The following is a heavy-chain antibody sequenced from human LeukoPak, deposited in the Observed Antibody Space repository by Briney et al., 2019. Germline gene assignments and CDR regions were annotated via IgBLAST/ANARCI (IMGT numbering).Heavy chain of an antibody. D-gene: IGHD2-15*01. CDR3: ARECGGSFPYYYYGMDV. V-gene: IGHV1-18*01. CDR2: ISAYNGNT. J-gene: IGHJ6*02. CDR1: GYTFTSYG. Sequence: ASVKVSCKASGYTFTSYGISWVRQAPGQGLEWMGWISAYNGNTNYAQKLQGRATMTTDTSTSTAYMELRSLRSDDTAVYYCARECGGSFPYYYYGMDVWGQGTTVTVSS.